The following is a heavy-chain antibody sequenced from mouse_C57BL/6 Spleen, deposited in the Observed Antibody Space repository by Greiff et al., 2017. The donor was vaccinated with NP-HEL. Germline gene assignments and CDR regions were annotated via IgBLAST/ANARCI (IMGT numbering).Heavy chain of an antibody. J-gene: IGHJ1*03. Sequence: EVQGVESGPGLAKPSQTLSLTCSVTGYSITSDYWNWIRKFPGNKLEYMGYISYSGSTYYNPSLKSRISITRDTSKNQYYLQLNSVTTEDTATYYCARRRIYDGYLWYFDVWGTGTTVTVSS. V-gene: IGHV3-8*01. CDR3: ARRRIYDGYLWYFDV. CDR1: GYSITSDY. D-gene: IGHD2-3*01. CDR2: ISYSGST.